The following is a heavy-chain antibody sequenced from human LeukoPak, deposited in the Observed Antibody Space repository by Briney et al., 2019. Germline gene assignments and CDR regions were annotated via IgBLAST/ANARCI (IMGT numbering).Heavy chain of an antibody. CDR2: MLFDGSLT. J-gene: IGHJ2*01. V-gene: IGHV3-33*01. D-gene: IGHD1-14*01. CDR1: GFTFSNSG. CDR3: ARDSPVLGISWYLDL. Sequence: PGGSLRLSCAASGFTFSNSGVHWVRQAPGKGLEWVAFMLFDGSLTYHADSVKGRFTISRDNSKNTLFLHMNSLRGEDTAVYYCARDSPVLGISWYLDLWGRGALVTVSS.